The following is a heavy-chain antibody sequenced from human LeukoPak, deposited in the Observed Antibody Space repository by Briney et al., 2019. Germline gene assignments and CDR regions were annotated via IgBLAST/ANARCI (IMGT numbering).Heavy chain of an antibody. V-gene: IGHV3-21*06. Sequence: GGSLRLSCAASDFAFSSYCTNWLRQPPGKGLEWVSSITSSGSHIHYADSVKGRFTVSRDNAKNTLYLQMNSLRTEDTAVYYCARDDYYDVGGYADDGFDIWGQGTMVTVSS. CDR1: DFAFSSYC. J-gene: IGHJ3*02. CDR3: ARDDYYDVGGYADDGFDI. CDR2: ITSSGSHI. D-gene: IGHD3-22*01.